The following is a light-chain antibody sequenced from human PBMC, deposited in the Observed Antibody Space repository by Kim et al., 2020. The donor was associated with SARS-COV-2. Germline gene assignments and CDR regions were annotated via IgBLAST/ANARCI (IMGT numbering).Light chain of an antibody. CDR1: SSDVGGYNY. CDR2: DVS. CDR3: SSFTSGSTWV. V-gene: IGLV2-14*01. Sequence: QSALTQPASVSGSPGQSITISCTGTSSDVGGYNYVSWFQQYPGKAPKLMIYDVSKRPSGVSDRFSGSKSGTTASLTIFGLQAEDEADYYCSSFTSGSTWVFGGGTQLTVL. J-gene: IGLJ3*02.